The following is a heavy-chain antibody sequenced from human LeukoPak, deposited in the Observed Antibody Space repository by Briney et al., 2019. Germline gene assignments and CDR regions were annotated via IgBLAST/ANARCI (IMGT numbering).Heavy chain of an antibody. J-gene: IGHJ4*02. Sequence: SETLSLTCTVSGASINSGGYYWSWIRQPPGKGLEWIGYIYYSGSTNYNPSLKSRVTISVDTSKNQFSLRLNSVTAADTAVHYCARSGVPQRWGQGTLVTVSS. CDR3: ARSGVPQR. CDR2: IYYSGST. D-gene: IGHD7-27*01. V-gene: IGHV4-61*08. CDR1: GASINSGGYY.